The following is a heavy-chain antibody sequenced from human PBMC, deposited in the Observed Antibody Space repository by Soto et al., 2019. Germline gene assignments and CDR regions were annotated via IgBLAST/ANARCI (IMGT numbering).Heavy chain of an antibody. D-gene: IGHD1-1*01. J-gene: IGHJ3*02. V-gene: IGHV3-23*01. CDR1: GFTVSTNA. CDR2: ITASGGGT. CDR3: AKYLAGTTAFDI. Sequence: EVQLLESGGGLVQPGGSLRLSCAASGFTVSTNAMSWVRQAPGKGLEWFSAITASGGGTHYADSVKGRFTISRDNSKNNLYLQMHSVRAEDTDVYYCAKYLAGTTAFDIWGQGTMVTVSS.